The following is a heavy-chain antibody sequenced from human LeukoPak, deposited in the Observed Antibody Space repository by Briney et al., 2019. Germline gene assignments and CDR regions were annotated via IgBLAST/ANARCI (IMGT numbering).Heavy chain of an antibody. CDR2: ISGSGGST. J-gene: IGHJ4*02. V-gene: IGHV3-23*01. CDR1: GFTFSSYA. CDR3: ARDRLEGYYYDSSGYPLFDY. Sequence: PGGSLRLSCAASGFTFSSYAMSWVRQAPGKGLEWVSAISGSGGSTYYADSVKGRFTISRDNSKNTLYLQMNSLRAEDTAVYYCARDRLEGYYYDSSGYPLFDYWGQGTLVTVSS. D-gene: IGHD3-22*01.